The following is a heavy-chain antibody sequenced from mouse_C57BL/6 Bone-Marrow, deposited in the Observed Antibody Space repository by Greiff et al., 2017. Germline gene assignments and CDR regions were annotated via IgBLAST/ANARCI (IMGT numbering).Heavy chain of an antibody. Sequence: QVQLQQPGAELVMPGASVKLSCKASGYTFTSYWMHWVKQRPGQGLEWIGEIDPSDSYTNYNQQVKGKSTLTVDKSSRTAYMQLSSLTSEDSAVYYCARDWYVDYWGQGTTLTVSS. J-gene: IGHJ2*01. V-gene: IGHV1-69*01. CDR2: IDPSDSYT. CDR3: ARDWYVDY. CDR1: GYTFTSYW. D-gene: IGHD4-1*01.